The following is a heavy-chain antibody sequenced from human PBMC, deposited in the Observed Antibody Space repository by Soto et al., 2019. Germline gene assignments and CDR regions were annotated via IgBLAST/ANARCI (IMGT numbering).Heavy chain of an antibody. Sequence: GGSLRLSCAASGFTFSSYAMHWVRQAPGKGLEWVAVISYDGSNKYYADSVKGRFTISRDNSKNTLYLQMNSLRAEDTAVYYYARAYEGDSFHSWGQEPLVTVPQ. CDR2: ISYDGSNK. D-gene: IGHD2-21*02. V-gene: IGHV3-30-3*01. CDR1: GFTFSSYA. J-gene: IGHJ4*03. CDR3: ARAYEGDSFHS.